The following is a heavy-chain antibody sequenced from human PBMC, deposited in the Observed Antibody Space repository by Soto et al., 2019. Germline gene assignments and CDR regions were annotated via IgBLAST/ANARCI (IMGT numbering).Heavy chain of an antibody. CDR1: GGTFSSYA. Sequence: QVQLVQSGAEVKKPGSSVKVSCKASGGTFSSYAISWVRQAPGQGLEWMGGIIPIFGTANYAQKFQGRVTITADESTSTAYMELSSLRSEDTAVYYCARDLGTNDVWSGWRWFDPWGQGTLVTVSS. D-gene: IGHD3-3*01. CDR3: ARDLGTNDVWSGWRWFDP. CDR2: IIPIFGTA. V-gene: IGHV1-69*01. J-gene: IGHJ5*02.